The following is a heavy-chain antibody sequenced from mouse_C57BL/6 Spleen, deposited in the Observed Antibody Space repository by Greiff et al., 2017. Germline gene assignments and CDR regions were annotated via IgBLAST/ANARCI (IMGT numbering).Heavy chain of an antibody. CDR1: GFSLTSYG. V-gene: IGHV2-4*01. D-gene: IGHD2-4*01. J-gene: IGHJ3*01. Sequence: QVQLQQSGPGLVQPSQSLSITCTVSGFSLTSYGVHWVRQPPGKGLEWLGVLWSGGSTDYNAAFISRLSISKDNSKSQVFFKMNSLQADDTAIYYCAKHLDEYDGAYWGQGTLVTVSA. CDR2: LWSGGST. CDR3: AKHLDEYDGAY.